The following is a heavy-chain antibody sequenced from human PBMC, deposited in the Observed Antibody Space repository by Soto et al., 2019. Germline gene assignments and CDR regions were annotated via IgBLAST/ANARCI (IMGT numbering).Heavy chain of an antibody. D-gene: IGHD2-15*01. Sequence: QVQLVQSGAEVKKPGSSVKVSCKASGGTFSSYAVSWVRQAPGQGLEWMGGIIPIFGTVIYAQQFQGRVTITADQSTKTAYNELRSPRFEDTAVYYCARDPPPPALSWDIMRWDLWGQGTNVTVS. CDR2: IIPIFGTV. CDR1: GGTFSSYA. V-gene: IGHV1-69*01. J-gene: IGHJ6*02. CDR3: ARDPPPPALSWDIMRWDL.